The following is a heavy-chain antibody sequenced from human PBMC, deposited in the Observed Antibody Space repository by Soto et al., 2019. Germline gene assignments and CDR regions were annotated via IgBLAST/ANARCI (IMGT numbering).Heavy chain of an antibody. J-gene: IGHJ4*02. CDR1: GFTFSTYA. CDR2: ISGSGDTT. D-gene: IGHD3-22*01. CDR3: TTDPGAPYDSSGPFDY. Sequence: GGSLRLSCAASGFTFSTYAMSWVRQAPGKGLEWVSVISGSGDTTYYADSVKGRFTISRDNSKNTLYLQMNSLRAEDTAVYYCTTDPGAPYDSSGPFDYWGQGTLVTVSS. V-gene: IGHV3-23*01.